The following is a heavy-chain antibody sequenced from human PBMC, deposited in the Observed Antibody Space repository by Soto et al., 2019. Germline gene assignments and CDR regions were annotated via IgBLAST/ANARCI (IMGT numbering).Heavy chain of an antibody. CDR1: GGSISSGGFS. CDR3: ARGRLVPAVNFDY. J-gene: IGHJ4*02. D-gene: IGHD2-2*01. V-gene: IGHV4-30-2*01. CDR2: IYHSGTS. Sequence: PSVTLSLTWAVSGGSISSGGFSWSWIRQPPGKGLEWIGYIYHSGTSFYNPSLKSRVTISVDGSKNQFSLKVNSVTAADTAVYYCARGRLVPAVNFDYWGLGTLVTVSP.